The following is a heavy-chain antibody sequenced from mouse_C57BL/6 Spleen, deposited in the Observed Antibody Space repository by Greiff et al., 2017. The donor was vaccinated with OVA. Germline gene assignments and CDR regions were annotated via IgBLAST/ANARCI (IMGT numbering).Heavy chain of an antibody. J-gene: IGHJ2*01. CDR1: GYTFTDYY. Sequence: EVQLQQSGPELVKPGASVKISCKASGYTFTDYYMNWVKQSHGKSLEWIGDINPNNGGTSYNQKFKGKATLTVDKSSSTAYMELRSLTSEDSAVYYCARWGYDGAGYWGQGTTLTVSS. CDR3: ARWGYDGAGY. CDR2: INPNNGGT. D-gene: IGHD2-2*01. V-gene: IGHV1-26*01.